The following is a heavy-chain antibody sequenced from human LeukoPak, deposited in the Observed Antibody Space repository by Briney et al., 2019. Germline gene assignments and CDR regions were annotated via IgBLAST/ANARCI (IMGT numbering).Heavy chain of an antibody. CDR1: GGSISSGDYY. CDR2: IYYIGST. J-gene: IGHJ4*02. D-gene: IGHD3-22*01. Sequence: SQTLSLTCTVPGGSISSGDYYWSWIRQPPGKGLEWMGYIYYIGSTYYNPSLKSRVTISVDTSKNQFSMKLSSVTAADTAVYYCARARRASAYYYDSSGDFDYWGQGTLVTVSS. CDR3: ARARRASAYYYDSSGDFDY. V-gene: IGHV4-30-4*01.